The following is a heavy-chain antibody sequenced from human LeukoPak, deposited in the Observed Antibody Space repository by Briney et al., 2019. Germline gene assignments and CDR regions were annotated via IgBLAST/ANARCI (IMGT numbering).Heavy chain of an antibody. J-gene: IGHJ6*03. V-gene: IGHV3-74*01. CDR2: IYNDGSST. Sequence: PGGSLRLSCAASGFTFSNYWMHWVRQAPGKGLVWVSRIYNDGSSTSYADSVKGRFTISRDNAQNSLYLQMNSLRAEDTAVYYCARDPYSGSYGNNYYYYMDVWGKETTVTISS. CDR1: GFTFSNYW. D-gene: IGHD5-12*01. CDR3: ARDPYSGSYGNNYYYYMDV.